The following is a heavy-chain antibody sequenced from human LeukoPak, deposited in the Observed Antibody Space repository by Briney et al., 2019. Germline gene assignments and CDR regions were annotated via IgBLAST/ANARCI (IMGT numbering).Heavy chain of an antibody. J-gene: IGHJ4*02. CDR3: AKDRSYYDSSAEGSFDY. CDR1: GFTFSSYW. V-gene: IGHV3-7*01. D-gene: IGHD3-22*01. CDR2: IKQDGSEK. Sequence: GGSLRLSCAASGFTFSSYWMSWVRQAPGKGLEWVANIKQDGSEKYYVDSVKGRFTISRDNAKNSLYLQMNSLRAEDTAVYYCAKDRSYYDSSAEGSFDYWGQGTLVTVSS.